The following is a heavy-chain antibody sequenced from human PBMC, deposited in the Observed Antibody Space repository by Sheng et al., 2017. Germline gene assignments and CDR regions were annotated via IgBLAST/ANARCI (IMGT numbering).Heavy chain of an antibody. CDR1: GFTFSDHY. V-gene: IGHV3-72*01. D-gene: IGHD3-22*01. Sequence: EVQLVESGGGLVQPGGSLKLSCAVSGFTFSDHYMDWVRQAPGKGLEWVGRSTKKAHNYNTAHAASVKGRFTISRDESKNFLYLQMNSLKTEDTAVYYCVSGGTEGYNDFWGQGTLVTVSS. CDR2: STKKAHNYNT. J-gene: IGHJ4*02. CDR3: VSGGTEGYNDF.